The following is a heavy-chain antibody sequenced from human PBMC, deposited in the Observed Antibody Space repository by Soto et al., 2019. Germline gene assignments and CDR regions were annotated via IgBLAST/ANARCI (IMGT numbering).Heavy chain of an antibody. CDR3: ARDGDDYGGNSGWFDP. J-gene: IGHJ5*02. D-gene: IGHD4-17*01. CDR1: GGSISSGDYY. V-gene: IGHV4-30-4*01. Sequence: QVQLQESGPGLVKPSQTLSLTCTVSGGSISSGDYYWSWIRQPPGKGLEWIGYIYYSGSTYYNPSLRSRVTISGDTSKNQSSLKLSSVTAADTAVYYCARDGDDYGGNSGWFDPWGQGTLVTVSS. CDR2: IYYSGST.